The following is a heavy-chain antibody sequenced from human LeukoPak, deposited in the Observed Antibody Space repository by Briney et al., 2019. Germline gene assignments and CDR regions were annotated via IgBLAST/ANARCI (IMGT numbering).Heavy chain of an antibody. D-gene: IGHD3-22*01. CDR2: ISAYNGNT. J-gene: IGHJ4*02. V-gene: IGHV1-18*01. CDR3: AISYYYDSSGIY. Sequence: ASVTVSCKASGYTFTSYGISWVRQAPGQGLEWMGWISAYNGNTNYAQKLQGRVTMTTDTSTSTAYMELRSLRSDDTAVYYCAISYYYDSSGIYWGQGTLVTVSS. CDR1: GYTFTSYG.